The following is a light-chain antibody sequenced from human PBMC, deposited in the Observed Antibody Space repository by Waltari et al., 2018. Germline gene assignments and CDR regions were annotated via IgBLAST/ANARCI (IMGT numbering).Light chain of an antibody. CDR2: ATS. CDR3: QKYNSAFLS. CDR1: QAFNNY. Sequence: DIQMTQFPSSLSASVGDSVTISCRASQAFNNYLAWYQQKPGKLPKLLIYATSTLQSGVPSRFSGSGTGTDFTLTIRSLQPEDVATYYCQKYNSAFLSFGGGTKVEIK. J-gene: IGKJ4*01. V-gene: IGKV1-27*01.